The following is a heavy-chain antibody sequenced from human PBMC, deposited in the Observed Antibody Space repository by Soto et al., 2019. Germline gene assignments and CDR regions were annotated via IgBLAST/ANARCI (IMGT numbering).Heavy chain of an antibody. V-gene: IGHV1-46*03. J-gene: IGHJ4*02. CDR1: GYTFTSFY. CDR3: ARGPVGVYYDSSGYLTNFDY. CDR2: INPSGGST. Sequence: QVQLVQSGAEVKKPGASVKVSCKASGYTFTSFYMHGVRQAPGQGLEWMGIINPSGGSTSYAQKFQGRVTMTRDTSTSTVYMELSSLRSEDTAVYYCARGPVGVYYDSSGYLTNFDYGCQGTLVTVSS. D-gene: IGHD3-22*01.